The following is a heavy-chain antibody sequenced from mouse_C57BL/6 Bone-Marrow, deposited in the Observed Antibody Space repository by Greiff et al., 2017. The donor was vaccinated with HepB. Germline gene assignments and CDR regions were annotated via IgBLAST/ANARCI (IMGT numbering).Heavy chain of an antibody. D-gene: IGHD1-1*01. Sequence: QVQLQQSGPELVKPGASVKISCKASGYTFTSYWMHWVKQRPGQGLEWIGNINPSNGGTNYNEKFKSKATLTVDKSSSTAYMQLSSLTSEDSAVYYCALLITTVVARGFFDYWGQGTTLTVSS. J-gene: IGHJ2*01. CDR1: GYTFTSYW. CDR2: INPSNGGT. V-gene: IGHV1-53*01. CDR3: ALLITTVVARGFFDY.